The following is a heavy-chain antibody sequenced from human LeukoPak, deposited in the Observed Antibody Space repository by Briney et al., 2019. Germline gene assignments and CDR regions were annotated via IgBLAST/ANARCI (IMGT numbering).Heavy chain of an antibody. D-gene: IGHD4-17*01. J-gene: IGHJ4*02. Sequence: GGSLRLSCAASGFTFSTYGMHWVRQAPGKGLVWVAFIRYDGSNKYYADSVKGRFTISRDNSKNTLFLQLNSLRAEDTSVYYCAKTAGNYGDYSPFDYWGQGTLVTVSS. CDR2: IRYDGSNK. V-gene: IGHV3-30*02. CDR1: GFTFSTYG. CDR3: AKTAGNYGDYSPFDY.